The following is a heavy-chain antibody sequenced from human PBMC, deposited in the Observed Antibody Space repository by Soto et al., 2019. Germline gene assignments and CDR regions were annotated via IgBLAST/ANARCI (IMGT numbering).Heavy chain of an antibody. CDR3: AKHRGGGFNNPLDS. V-gene: IGHV1-69*01. J-gene: IGHJ5*02. CDR2: IIPIFSTP. CDR1: GDMFNTDT. Sequence: QVQLVQSGTELKKPGSSVTVSCKASGDMFNTDTITWVRQAPGQGLEWMGGIIPIFSTPKYAQKFQDRLTITADDSSSTAYIELSSLSSEDTAIYYCAKHRGGGFNNPLDSWGQGTLVTVSS. D-gene: IGHD1-1*01.